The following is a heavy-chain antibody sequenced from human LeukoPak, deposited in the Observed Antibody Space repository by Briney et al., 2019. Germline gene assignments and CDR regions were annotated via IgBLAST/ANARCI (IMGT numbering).Heavy chain of an antibody. J-gene: IGHJ4*02. CDR1: GFTFSSYS. CDR2: ISSSSSTI. D-gene: IGHD3-10*01. CDR3: ARDARGSGSHEDY. V-gene: IGHV3-48*04. Sequence: GGSLRLSCAASGFTFSSYSMNWVRQAPGKGLEWVSYISSSSSTIYYADSVKGRFTISRDNAKNSLYLQMNSLRAEDTAVYYCARDARGSGSHEDYWGQGTLVTVSS.